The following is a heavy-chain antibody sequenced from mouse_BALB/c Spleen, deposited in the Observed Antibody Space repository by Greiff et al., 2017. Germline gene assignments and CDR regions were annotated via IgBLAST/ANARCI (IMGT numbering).Heavy chain of an antibody. Sequence: EVMLVESGGGLVQPGGSLKLSCAASGFTFSSYGMSWVRQTPDKRLELVATINSNGGSTYYPDSVKGRFTISRDNAKNTLYLQMSSLKSEDTAMYYCARCSSAWFAYWGQGTLVTVSA. CDR1: GFTFSSYG. CDR3: ARCSSAWFAY. D-gene: IGHD1-3*01. J-gene: IGHJ3*01. V-gene: IGHV5-6-3*01. CDR2: INSNGGST.